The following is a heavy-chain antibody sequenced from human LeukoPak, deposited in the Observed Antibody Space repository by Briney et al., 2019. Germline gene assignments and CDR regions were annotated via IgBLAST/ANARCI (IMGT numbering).Heavy chain of an antibody. Sequence: GGSLRLSCTVSGFTVSSNSMSWVRQAPGKGLEWVSFIYSGGNTHYSDSVKGRFIISRDNSRNTLYLQMNSLRAEDTAVYYCAREGGYSYGIQFDYWGQGTLVTVSS. CDR2: IYSGGNT. D-gene: IGHD5-18*01. CDR3: AREGGYSYGIQFDY. J-gene: IGHJ4*02. CDR1: GFTVSSNS. V-gene: IGHV3-53*01.